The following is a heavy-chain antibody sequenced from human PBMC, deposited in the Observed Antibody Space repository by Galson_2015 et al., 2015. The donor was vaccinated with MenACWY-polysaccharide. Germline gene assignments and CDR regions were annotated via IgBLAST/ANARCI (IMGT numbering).Heavy chain of an antibody. D-gene: IGHD3-16*01. CDR1: GGSFSTFS. CDR2: IIPGLDKP. V-gene: IGHV1-69*02. J-gene: IGHJ3*02. Sequence: SVKVSCKASGGSFSTFSFNWVRQAPGQGLEWMGRIIPGLDKPNYAQKFQGRVTITADTSTGTANMELSSLRFEDTAVYYCASLLGEAPAQTGAFDIWGQGAVVTVSS. CDR3: ASLLGEAPAQTGAFDI.